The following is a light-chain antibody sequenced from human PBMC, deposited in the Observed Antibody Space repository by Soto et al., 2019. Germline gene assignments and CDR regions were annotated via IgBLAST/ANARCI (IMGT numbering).Light chain of an antibody. CDR2: DAS. Sequence: DIQMTQSPSTLSASVGDRVAITCRASQSISQWVAWYQQKPGRAPELLIYDASKLKSGVPSRFSGSGSGTEFSLTINSLQPDDSAMYYCQQYNGYSWTFGRRTKVDIK. CDR1: QSISQW. CDR3: QQYNGYSWT. V-gene: IGKV1-5*01. J-gene: IGKJ1*01.